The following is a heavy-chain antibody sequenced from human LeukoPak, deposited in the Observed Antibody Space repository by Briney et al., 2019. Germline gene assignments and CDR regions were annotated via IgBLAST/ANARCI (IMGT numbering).Heavy chain of an antibody. CDR3: AKDQGGRYSYGMDV. CDR1: GFTFSSYG. D-gene: IGHD1-26*01. J-gene: IGHJ6*02. V-gene: IGHV3-30*18. Sequence: PGGSLRLSCAVSGFTFSSYGMHWVRQAPGKGLEWVAVISYDGSNKYYADSVKGRFTISRDNSKNTLYLQMNSLRAEDTAVYYCAKDQGGRYSYGMDVWGQGTTVTVSS. CDR2: ISYDGSNK.